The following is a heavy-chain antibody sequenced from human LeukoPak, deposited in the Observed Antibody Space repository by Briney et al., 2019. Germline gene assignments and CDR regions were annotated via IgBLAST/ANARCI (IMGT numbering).Heavy chain of an antibody. J-gene: IGHJ3*02. CDR2: IYYSGST. V-gene: IGHV4-30-4*08. Sequence: PSETLSLTCTVSGGSISSGDYYWSWIRQPPGKGLEWIGYIYYSGSTYYNPSLKSRVTISVDTSKNQFSLKLSSVTAADTAVYYCARRAGRIPNRGTAFDIWGQGTMVTVSS. CDR1: GGSISSGDYY. CDR3: ARRAGRIPNRGTAFDI. D-gene: IGHD2-21*01.